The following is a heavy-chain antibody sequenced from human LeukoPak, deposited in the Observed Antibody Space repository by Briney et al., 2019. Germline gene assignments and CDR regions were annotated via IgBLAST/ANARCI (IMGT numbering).Heavy chain of an antibody. CDR1: GYTFTSYY. J-gene: IGHJ4*02. CDR3: ARGDYGGNSGLGFDY. CDR2: INPSGGST. V-gene: IGHV1-46*01. D-gene: IGHD4-23*01. Sequence: ASVKVSCKASGYTFTSYYVHWVRQAPEQGLEWMGIINPSGGSTSYAQKFQGRVTMTRDTSTSTVYMELSSLRSEDTAVYYCARGDYGGNSGLGFDYWGQGTLVTVSS.